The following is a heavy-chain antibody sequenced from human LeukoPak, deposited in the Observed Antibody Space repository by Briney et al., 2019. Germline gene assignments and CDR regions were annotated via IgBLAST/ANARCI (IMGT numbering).Heavy chain of an antibody. D-gene: IGHD6-19*01. CDR1: GGSFSDYY. V-gene: IGHV4-34*01. Sequence: SETLSLTCAVYGGSFSDYYWSWIRQPPGKGLEWIGEINHSGSTNYNPSLKSRVTISVDTSKNQFSLKLSSVTAADTAVYYCARVVGYSSGWYGVWGQGTLVTVSS. CDR2: INHSGST. CDR3: ARVVGYSSGWYGV. J-gene: IGHJ4*02.